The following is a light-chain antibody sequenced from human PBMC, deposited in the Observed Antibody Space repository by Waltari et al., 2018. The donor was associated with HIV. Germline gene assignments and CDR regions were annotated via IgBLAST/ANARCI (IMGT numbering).Light chain of an antibody. J-gene: IGLJ2*01. CDR2: NNN. Sequence: QSVLTQPPSASGTPGQRVTISCSGTSSNIGSNSVNWYQQIPGTAPKLLIYNNNERPSGVPDRFSGSRSGTSASLAISGLQSEDEADYYCAAWDDSLSGRVFGGGTKLTVL. CDR3: AAWDDSLSGRV. V-gene: IGLV1-44*01. CDR1: SSNIGSNS.